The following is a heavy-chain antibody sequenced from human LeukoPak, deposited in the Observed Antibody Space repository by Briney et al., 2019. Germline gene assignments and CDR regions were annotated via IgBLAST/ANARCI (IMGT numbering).Heavy chain of an antibody. V-gene: IGHV4-59*08. CDR2: IYYSGST. J-gene: IGHJ4*02. CDR1: GGSISSYY. Sequence: SETLSLTCTVSGGSISSYYWSWIRQPPGKGLEWIGYIYYSGSTNYNPSLKSRVTISVDTSKNQFSLKLSSVTAADTAVYYCARQRDRAYCGGDCPLYFDYWGQGTLVTVSS. CDR3: ARQRDRAYCGGDCPLYFDY. D-gene: IGHD2-21*02.